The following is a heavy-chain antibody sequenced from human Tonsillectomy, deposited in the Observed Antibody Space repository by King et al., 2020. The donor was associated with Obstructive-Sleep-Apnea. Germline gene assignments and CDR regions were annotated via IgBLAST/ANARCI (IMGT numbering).Heavy chain of an antibody. CDR3: VRDSSPFDI. D-gene: IGHD2-2*01. V-gene: IGHV1-18*01. Sequence: VQLVESGAEVKKPGASVKVSCKASGYTFTSIGISCVRQAPGPGLDWMGCISDYNGNKYYAQKLQDRVTMTTDTSTSKAYMELRSLRSDDTAVYYCVRDSSPFDIWGRGTLVTVSS. J-gene: IGHJ2*01. CDR2: ISDYNGNK. CDR1: GYTFTSIG.